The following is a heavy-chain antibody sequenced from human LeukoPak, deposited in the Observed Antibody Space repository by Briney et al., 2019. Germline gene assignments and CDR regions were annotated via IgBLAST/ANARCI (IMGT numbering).Heavy chain of an antibody. Sequence: KAGESLKISCKGSGYSFTSYWIGWVRQMPGKGLEWMGIIYPGDSDTRYSPSFQGQVTISADKSISTAYLQWSSLKASDTAMYYCARGPAKYHYGSGSPYYFDYWGQGTLVTVSS. V-gene: IGHV5-51*01. CDR1: GYSFTSYW. CDR2: IYPGDSDT. J-gene: IGHJ4*02. CDR3: ARGPAKYHYGSGSPYYFDY. D-gene: IGHD3-10*01.